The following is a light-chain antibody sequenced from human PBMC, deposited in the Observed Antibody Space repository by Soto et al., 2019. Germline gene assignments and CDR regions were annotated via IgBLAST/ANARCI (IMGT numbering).Light chain of an antibody. CDR3: QKYRHHYRT. V-gene: IGKV1-5*03. J-gene: IGKJ1*01. Sequence: DIQMTQSPATLAASVGDRVSITCRASQSIDTWLAWYQQKEGKAPNLLIYKASRLESGDASRFSGSGSGTESTLTISSLQPEDFLSYYCQKYRHHYRTFRQGTKEEIK. CDR1: QSIDTW. CDR2: KAS.